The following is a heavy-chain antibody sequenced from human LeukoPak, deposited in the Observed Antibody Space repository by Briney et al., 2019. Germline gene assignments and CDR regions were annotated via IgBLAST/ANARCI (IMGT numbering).Heavy chain of an antibody. CDR1: GFTFSSYA. J-gene: IGHJ4*02. CDR2: ISGSGGST. Sequence: GGSLRLSCAASGFTFSSYAMNWVRQAPGKGLEWVSTISGSGGSTYYADSVKGRFTISRDNSKNTLHLQMNSLRAEDTAVYYCAKMVHTEQWLVPFDYWGQGTLVTVSS. CDR3: AKMVHTEQWLVPFDY. V-gene: IGHV3-23*01. D-gene: IGHD6-19*01.